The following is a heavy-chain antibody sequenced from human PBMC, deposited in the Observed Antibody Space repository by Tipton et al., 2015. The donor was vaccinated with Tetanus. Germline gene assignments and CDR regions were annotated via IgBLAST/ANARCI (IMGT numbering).Heavy chain of an antibody. CDR3: ASGSTLDY. Sequence: SLRLSCAASGFNFKTLGINWVRQAPGKGLEWISYIRSRGDTIYYADSVKGRFIISRDNAKNSLYLQMSSLRGDDTAVYYCASGSTLDYWGQGALVSVSS. D-gene: IGHD6-25*01. V-gene: IGHV3-48*04. CDR2: IRSRGDTI. CDR1: GFNFKTLG. J-gene: IGHJ4*02.